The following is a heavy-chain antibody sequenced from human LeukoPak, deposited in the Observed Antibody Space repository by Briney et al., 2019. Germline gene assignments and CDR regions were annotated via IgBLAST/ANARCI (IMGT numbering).Heavy chain of an antibody. Sequence: GGYLRLSCAASGFTVSSNYMSWVRLAPGKGLEWVSVIYSGGTTYYADSVKGRFTISRDNSKNTLYLQMNSLRAEDTAVYYCARTTTFAPHFDYWGQGTLVTVSS. D-gene: IGHD1-1*01. CDR3: ARTTTFAPHFDY. CDR2: IYSGGTT. J-gene: IGHJ4*02. V-gene: IGHV3-66*01. CDR1: GFTVSSNY.